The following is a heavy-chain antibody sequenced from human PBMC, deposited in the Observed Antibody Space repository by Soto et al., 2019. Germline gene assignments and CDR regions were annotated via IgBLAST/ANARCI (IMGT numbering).Heavy chain of an antibody. CDR2: ISSSGSTI. V-gene: IGHV3-11*01. CDR3: ARVSPPRLYDFWSGYSYYFDY. CDR1: GFTFSDYY. Sequence: PGGSLRLSCAASGFTFSDYYMSWIRQAPGKGLEWVSYISSSGSTIYYADSVKGRFTISRDNAKNSLYLQMNSLRAEDTAVYYCARVSPPRLYDFWSGYSYYFDYWGQGTLVTVSS. J-gene: IGHJ4*02. D-gene: IGHD3-3*01.